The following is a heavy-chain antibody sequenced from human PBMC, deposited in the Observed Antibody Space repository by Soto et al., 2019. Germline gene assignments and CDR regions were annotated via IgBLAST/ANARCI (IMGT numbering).Heavy chain of an antibody. J-gene: IGHJ1*01. CDR1: GLTFDYYA. D-gene: IGHD6-13*01. CDR2: INWNSGSI. CDR3: VKDESINWYSGHFRH. Sequence: GGSLRLSCGASGLTFDYYAMHWVRQVPGKGLEWVSGINWNSGSIGYGDSVKGRFAISRDNAKNSLHLQMNSLSAEDAAFYYCVKDESINWYSGHFRHWGQGTLVTVSS. V-gene: IGHV3-9*01.